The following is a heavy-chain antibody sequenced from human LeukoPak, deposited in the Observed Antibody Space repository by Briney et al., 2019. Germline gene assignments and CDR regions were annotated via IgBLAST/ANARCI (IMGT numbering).Heavy chain of an antibody. V-gene: IGHV4-59*11. Sequence: SETLSLTCTVSGGSIKSHFWSWVRQPPGKRLEWIGYIFHSGSTNYNPSLKSRVTISVDKSKNQFSLKLSSVTAADTAVYYCARVRSGYSGYGYGERSKGYFDYWGQGTLVTVSS. D-gene: IGHD5-12*01. CDR2: IFHSGST. J-gene: IGHJ4*02. CDR1: GGSIKSHF. CDR3: ARVRSGYSGYGYGERSKGYFDY.